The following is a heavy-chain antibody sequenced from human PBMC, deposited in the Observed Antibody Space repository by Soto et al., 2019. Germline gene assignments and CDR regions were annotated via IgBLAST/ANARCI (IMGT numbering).Heavy chain of an antibody. CDR2: ISYGGSNK. V-gene: IGHV3-30*18. J-gene: IGHJ4*02. D-gene: IGHD5-12*01. CDR1: GFTFSSYG. CDR3: GKDLSPEMATITGFDY. Sequence: PGGSLRLSCAASGFTFSSYGRHWARQAPGQGLEWVAGISYGGSNKYYADSVKGRFSISRDNSKNTLYLQMNSLIAEDTAVYYCGKDLSPEMATITGFDYWGQGTLVPVSS.